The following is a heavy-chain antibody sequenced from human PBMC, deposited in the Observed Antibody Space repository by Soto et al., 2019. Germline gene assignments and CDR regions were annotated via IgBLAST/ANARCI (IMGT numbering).Heavy chain of an antibody. D-gene: IGHD2-2*01. Sequence: EVQLLESGGGLVQPGGSLRLSCAASGFTFYNYAMSWVRQAPGKGLEWVSAISGSGATTYYADSVKGRFPISRDNSKNTLSLQMNGLRAEDTALYYCAKDVADCTSTSCYNNWVDPWGQGTLVTVSS. CDR1: GFTFYNYA. CDR2: ISGSGATT. CDR3: AKDVADCTSTSCYNNWVDP. J-gene: IGHJ5*02. V-gene: IGHV3-23*01.